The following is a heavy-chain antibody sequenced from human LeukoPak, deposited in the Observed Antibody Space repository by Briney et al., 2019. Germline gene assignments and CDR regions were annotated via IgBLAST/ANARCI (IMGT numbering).Heavy chain of an antibody. CDR3: AKSGGYGLIDY. CDR2: IYSSGST. Sequence: SETLSLTCTVSGGSISSYYWSWIRQPPGKGLEWIGSIYSSGSTYYNASLQSRVTISIETSKNQISLRLNSVTAADTAIYYCAKSGGYGLIDYWGQGTLVTVSS. J-gene: IGHJ4*02. V-gene: IGHV4-59*04. CDR1: GGSISSYY. D-gene: IGHD1-26*01.